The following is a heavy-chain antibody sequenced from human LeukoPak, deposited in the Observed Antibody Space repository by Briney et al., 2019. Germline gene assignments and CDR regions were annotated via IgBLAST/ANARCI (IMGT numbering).Heavy chain of an antibody. CDR1: GYTFTGYN. CDR2: ISAYNGNT. Sequence: ASVKVSCKASGYTFTGYNMHWVRQAPGQGLEWMGWISAYNGNTNYAQKLQGRVTMTTDTSTSTAYMELRSLRSDDTAVYYCARVSGADYYYYYGMDVWGQGTTVTVSS. J-gene: IGHJ6*02. CDR3: ARVSGADYYYYYGMDV. D-gene: IGHD4-17*01. V-gene: IGHV1-18*04.